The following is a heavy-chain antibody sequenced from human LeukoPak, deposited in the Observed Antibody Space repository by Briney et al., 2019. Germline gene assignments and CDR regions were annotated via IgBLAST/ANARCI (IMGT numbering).Heavy chain of an antibody. V-gene: IGHV3-74*01. Sequence: GGSLRLSCAASGFTFSNYWMHWVRQAPGKGLVWVSRINSDGSTTTYADSVKGRFTISRDNAKNTLYLQMNSLRAEDTAVYYCAKAPYDILTGYAGTDFDYWGQGTLVTVSS. D-gene: IGHD3-9*01. CDR3: AKAPYDILTGYAGTDFDY. J-gene: IGHJ4*02. CDR2: INSDGSTT. CDR1: GFTFSNYW.